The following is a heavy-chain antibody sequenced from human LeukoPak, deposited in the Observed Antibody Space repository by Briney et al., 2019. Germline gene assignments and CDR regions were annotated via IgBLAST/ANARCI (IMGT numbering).Heavy chain of an antibody. J-gene: IGHJ4*02. CDR2: IYPGDSDT. D-gene: IGHD3-22*01. CDR1: GYSFTQYW. V-gene: IGHV5-51*01. CDR3: ARGMDYYDSSGYLYFDY. Sequence: GESLKISCKGSGYSFTQYWIGWVRQMPGKGLEWMGIIYPGDSDTRYSPSFQGQVIMSADKSISTAYLQWNSLKASDTAMYYCARGMDYYDSSGYLYFDYWGQGTLVTVSS.